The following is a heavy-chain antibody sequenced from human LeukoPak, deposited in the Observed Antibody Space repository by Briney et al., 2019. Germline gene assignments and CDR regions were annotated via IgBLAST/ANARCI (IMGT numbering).Heavy chain of an antibody. CDR3: ARARNIAAAGTYAFDI. Sequence: KPSETLSLTCAVYGGSFSGYYWSWIRQPPGKGLEWIGEINHSGSTNYNPSLKSRVTISLDTSKNQFSLKLSSVTAADTAVYYCARARNIAAAGTYAFDIWGQGTMVTVSS. CDR1: GGSFSGYY. CDR2: INHSGST. D-gene: IGHD6-13*01. V-gene: IGHV4-34*01. J-gene: IGHJ3*02.